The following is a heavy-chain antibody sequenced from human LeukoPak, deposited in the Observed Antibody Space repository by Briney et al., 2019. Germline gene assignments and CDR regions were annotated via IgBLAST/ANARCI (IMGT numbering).Heavy chain of an antibody. J-gene: IGHJ4*02. V-gene: IGHV1-8*01. Sequence: ASVKVSCKTSGYSFTNYDINWLRQAPGQGPERMGWVNAATGNTGYAQKFQGRVSMTRDTSRTTAYMELRSLTSEDTAVYFCARVWGPTPIHYFDYWGQGSLVTVSP. CDR1: GYSFTNYD. D-gene: IGHD3-16*01. CDR2: VNAATGNT. CDR3: ARVWGPTPIHYFDY.